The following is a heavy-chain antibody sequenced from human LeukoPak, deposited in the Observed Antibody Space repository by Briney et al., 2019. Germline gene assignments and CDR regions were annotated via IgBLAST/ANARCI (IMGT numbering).Heavy chain of an antibody. J-gene: IGHJ3*02. Sequence: ASVKVSCKASGHTFTGYYMHWVRQAPGQGLEWMGWINPNSGGTNYAQKFQGRVTMTRDTSISTAYMELSRLRSDDTAVYYCARETYYYDSSGYYHDAFDIWGQGTMVTVSS. D-gene: IGHD3-22*01. CDR2: INPNSGGT. CDR3: ARETYYYDSSGYYHDAFDI. V-gene: IGHV1-2*02. CDR1: GHTFTGYY.